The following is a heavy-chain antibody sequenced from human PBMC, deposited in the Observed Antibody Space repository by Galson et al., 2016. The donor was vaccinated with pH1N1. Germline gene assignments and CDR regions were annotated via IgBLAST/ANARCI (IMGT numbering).Heavy chain of an antibody. CDR1: GGSISSGNW. Sequence: LTCAVSGGSISSGNWWSWVRQPPGKGLEWIGEIYHSGSTYYNPSLKGRLTMSVDKSKNQFSLKLTSVTAADTAVYYCARENLDSSGYSYSVYYGVDVWGQGTTVTVSS. D-gene: IGHD3-22*01. V-gene: IGHV4-4*02. CDR3: ARENLDSSGYSYSVYYGVDV. CDR2: IYHSGST. J-gene: IGHJ6*02.